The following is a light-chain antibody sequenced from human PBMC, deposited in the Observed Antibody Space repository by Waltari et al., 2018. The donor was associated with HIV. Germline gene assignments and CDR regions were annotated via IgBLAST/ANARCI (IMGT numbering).Light chain of an antibody. Sequence: QSVLTQPPSASGTPGQRVTISCSGSSSNIGNNFIYWYQQFPGTAPKLLIFRNDHRPSGVPDRFSGSKSGTSASLAISGLRSEDDADYYCATWDDSLSGWVFSGGTKLTVL. CDR1: SSNIGNNF. V-gene: IGLV1-47*01. CDR3: ATWDDSLSGWV. J-gene: IGLJ3*02. CDR2: RND.